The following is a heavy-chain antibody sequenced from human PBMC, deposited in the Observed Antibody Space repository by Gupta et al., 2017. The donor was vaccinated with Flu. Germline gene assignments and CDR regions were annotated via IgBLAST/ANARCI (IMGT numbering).Heavy chain of an antibody. D-gene: IGHD4-17*01. CDR3: ARDSTFLTTVTTNYYYGVDV. CDR2: IWYDGSNK. J-gene: IGHJ6*02. Sequence: VQLVESGGGVVQPGRSLRLSCAASEFTFSIYGMHWVRQAPGKGLEWVAFIWYDGSNKYYADSVRGRFTISRDNSKNTLYLQMNSLRAEDTAVYYCARDSTFLTTVTTNYYYGVDVWGQGTTVTVSS. V-gene: IGHV3-33*01. CDR1: EFTFSIYG.